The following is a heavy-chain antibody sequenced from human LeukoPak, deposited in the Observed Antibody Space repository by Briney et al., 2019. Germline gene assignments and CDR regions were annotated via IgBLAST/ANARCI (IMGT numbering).Heavy chain of an antibody. CDR3: AGVALRYSSGWYYFDY. CDR2: INPNSGGT. CDR1: GYTFTGYY. V-gene: IGHV1-2*02. J-gene: IGHJ4*02. Sequence: GASVKVSCKASGYTFTGYYMHWVRQAPGQGLEWMGWINPNSGGTNYAQKFQGRVTMTRDTSISTAYMELSRLRSDDTAVYYCAGVALRYSSGWYYFDYWGQGTLVTVSS. D-gene: IGHD6-19*01.